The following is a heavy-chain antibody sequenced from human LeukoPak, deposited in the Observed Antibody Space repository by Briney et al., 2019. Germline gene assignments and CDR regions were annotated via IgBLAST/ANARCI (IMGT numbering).Heavy chain of an antibody. CDR3: PKREQQLVRNWFDP. J-gene: IGHJ5*02. D-gene: IGHD6-13*01. V-gene: IGHV3-23*01. Sequence: GGSLRLSCAASGFTFGTYAMSWVRQAPGKGLEWVSTISGSGGRTYYADSVKGRFTISRDNSKNTLYLQMNSLRAKDAAVYYCPKREQQLVRNWFDPWGEGTLVTVSS. CDR1: GFTFGTYA. CDR2: ISGSGGRT.